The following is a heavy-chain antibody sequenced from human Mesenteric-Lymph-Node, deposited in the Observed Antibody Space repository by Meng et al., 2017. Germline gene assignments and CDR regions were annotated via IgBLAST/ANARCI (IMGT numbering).Heavy chain of an antibody. CDR2: ISQAGRAI. V-gene: IGHV3-30*04. D-gene: IGHD3-3*01. CDR1: GFTFTNNA. J-gene: IGHJ6*02. Sequence: GESLKISCGTSGFTFTNNAMHWVRQAPGKGLEWVAAISQAGRAIHYADSVKGRFTISRDNSKNTLYLQMNSLRIEDTAVYFCARELGFWGFMDVWGQGTTVTVSS. CDR3: ARELGFWGFMDV.